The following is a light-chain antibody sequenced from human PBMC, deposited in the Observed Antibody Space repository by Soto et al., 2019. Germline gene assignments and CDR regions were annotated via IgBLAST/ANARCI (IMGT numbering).Light chain of an antibody. J-gene: IGKJ4*01. CDR1: QSVRSRY. CDR3: QQYGSSPLT. V-gene: IGKV3-20*01. CDR2: GAS. Sequence: EIVLTQSPGTLSLSPGERATLSCRASQSVRSRYLAWYQQRPGQAPRLLIFGASIRATGIPDRFSGSGSGTDFTLTISRLEPEDFAVYYCQQYGSSPLTFGGGTKVEIK.